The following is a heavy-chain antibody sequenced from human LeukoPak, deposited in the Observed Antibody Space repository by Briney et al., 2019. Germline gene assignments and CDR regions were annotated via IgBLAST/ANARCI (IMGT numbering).Heavy chain of an antibody. CDR2: IFYSGIT. V-gene: IGHV4-59*01. CDR3: ARKRKGGILVNWYFDL. Sequence: SETLSLTCTVSGGSISSYYWSWIRQPPGKGLEWIGDIFYSGITNYNPSLKSRVTISIDTSKNQFSLKLSSVTAADTAVYYCARKRKGGILVNWYFDLWGRGTLVTVSS. CDR1: GGSISSYY. J-gene: IGHJ2*01. D-gene: IGHD3-9*01.